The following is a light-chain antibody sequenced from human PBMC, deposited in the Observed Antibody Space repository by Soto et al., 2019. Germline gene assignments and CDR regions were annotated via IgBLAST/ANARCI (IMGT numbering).Light chain of an antibody. CDR2: DAS. CDR1: QSVSSSW. J-gene: IGKJ1*01. Sequence: ALSQGTVSLSSAGRASLACRSSQSVSSSWLAWYQQKPGQAPRLLIYDASSRATGIPDRFSGSGSGTDFTLTISRLEPEDFAVYYCQQYGSSLWTFGQGTKVDIK. V-gene: IGKV3-20*01. CDR3: QQYGSSLWT.